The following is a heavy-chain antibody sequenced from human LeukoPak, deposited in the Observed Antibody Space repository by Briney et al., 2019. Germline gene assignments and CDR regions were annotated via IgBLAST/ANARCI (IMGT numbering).Heavy chain of an antibody. CDR3: ARHSSSSPYFDY. Sequence: SETLSLTCTVSGGSISSYYWSWIRQPPGKGLEWIGYIYYSGSTNYNPSLKSRVTISVYTSKNQFSLKLSSVTAADTAVYYCARHSSSSPYFDYWGQGTLVTVSS. V-gene: IGHV4-59*08. D-gene: IGHD6-6*01. CDR1: GGSISSYY. J-gene: IGHJ4*02. CDR2: IYYSGST.